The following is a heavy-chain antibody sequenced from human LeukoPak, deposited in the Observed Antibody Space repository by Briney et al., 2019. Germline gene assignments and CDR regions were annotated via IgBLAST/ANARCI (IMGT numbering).Heavy chain of an antibody. CDR2: ISAYNGNT. V-gene: IGHV1-18*01. CDR3: ARDLMVRGVGGPPVDY. D-gene: IGHD3-10*01. CDR1: GYTFTSYG. J-gene: IGHJ4*02. Sequence: GASVKVSCKASGYTFTSYGISWVRQAPGQGLEWMGWISAYNGNTNYAQKLQGRVTMTTDTSTSTAYMELRSLRSDDTAVYYCARDLMVRGVGGPPVDYWGQGTLVTVSS.